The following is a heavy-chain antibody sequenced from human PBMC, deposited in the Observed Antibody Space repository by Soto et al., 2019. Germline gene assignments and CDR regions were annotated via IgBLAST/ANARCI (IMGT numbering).Heavy chain of an antibody. CDR3: AKGPHTNVGWPYYFES. V-gene: IGHV3-48*02. Sequence: GGSLRLSCVASGFTLANYPMNWVRQTPGKGLEWISYSSPRGDTIYYADSVEGRFTISRDNARNSLSLHMSSLRDEDSALYYCAKGPHTNVGWPYYFESWGQGVPVTVS. CDR2: SSPRGDTI. CDR1: GFTLANYP. J-gene: IGHJ4*02. D-gene: IGHD6-19*01.